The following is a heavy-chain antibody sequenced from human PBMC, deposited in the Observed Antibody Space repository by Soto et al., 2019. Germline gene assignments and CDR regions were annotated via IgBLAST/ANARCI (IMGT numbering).Heavy chain of an antibody. V-gene: IGHV3-30*18. CDR2: ISYDGSNK. CDR1: GFTFSSYG. Sequence: ESGGGVVQPGRSLRLSCAASGFTFSSYGMHWVRQAPGKGLEWVAVISYDGSNKYYADSVKGRFTISRDNSKNTLYLQMNSLRAEDTAVYYCAKDSLRFLEWLLLDYFDYWGQGTLVTVSS. CDR3: AKDSLRFLEWLLLDYFDY. J-gene: IGHJ4*02. D-gene: IGHD3-3*01.